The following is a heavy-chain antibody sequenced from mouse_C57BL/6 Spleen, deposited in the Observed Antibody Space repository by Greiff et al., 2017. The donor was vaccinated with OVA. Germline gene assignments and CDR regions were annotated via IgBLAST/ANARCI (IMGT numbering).Heavy chain of an antibody. V-gene: IGHV1-69*01. D-gene: IGHD4-1*01. CDR3: ATRGTGTHVDY. Sequence: VQLQQPGAELVMPGASVKLSCKASGYTFTSYWMHWVKQRPGQGLEWIGEIDPSDSYTNYNQKFKGKSTFTVDKSSSTAYMQLSSLTSEDSAVYCCATRGTGTHVDYWGQGTTLTVSS. CDR1: GYTFTSYW. CDR2: IDPSDSYT. J-gene: IGHJ2*01.